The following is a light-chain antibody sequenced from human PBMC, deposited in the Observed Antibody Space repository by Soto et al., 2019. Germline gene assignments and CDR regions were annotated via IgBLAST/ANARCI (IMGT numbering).Light chain of an antibody. Sequence: QSVLTQPPSASGTPGQRVTISCSGSISNIGGNPVNWYQQLPGTAPKLLMYTNNQRPSGVPDRFSGSKSGTSASLAISGLQSEDEADYYCAALDDSLNGVVFGGGTQLTGL. CDR1: ISNIGGNP. J-gene: IGLJ2*01. V-gene: IGLV1-44*01. CDR3: AALDDSLNGVV. CDR2: TNN.